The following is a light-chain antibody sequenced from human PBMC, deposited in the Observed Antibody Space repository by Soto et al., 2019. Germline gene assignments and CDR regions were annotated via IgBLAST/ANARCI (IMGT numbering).Light chain of an antibody. Sequence: QSALTQPPSVSGSPGQSVTISCTGTSSVVTDYYRVSWYQQPPGTAPKLLIYDVSNRPSGVPDRFSGSRSGNTASLTISGLQAEDEAGYCCSLYTSSSTYVFGTGTKVTVL. V-gene: IGLV2-18*01. J-gene: IGLJ1*01. CDR3: SLYTSSSTYV. CDR1: SSVVTDYYR. CDR2: DVS.